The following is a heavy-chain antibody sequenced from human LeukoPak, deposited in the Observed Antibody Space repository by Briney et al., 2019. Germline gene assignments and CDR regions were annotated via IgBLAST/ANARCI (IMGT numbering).Heavy chain of an antibody. CDR3: ARDHRGSGSRYYYYYMDV. D-gene: IGHD3-10*01. V-gene: IGHV3-48*04. CDR2: ISSSSSTI. Sequence: GGSLRLSCAASGFTFSSYGMTWVRQAPGKGLEWVSYISSSSSTIYYADSVKGRFTISRDNAKNTLYLQMNSLRAEDTAVYYCARDHRGSGSRYYYYYMDVWGKGTTVTISS. J-gene: IGHJ6*03. CDR1: GFTFSSYG.